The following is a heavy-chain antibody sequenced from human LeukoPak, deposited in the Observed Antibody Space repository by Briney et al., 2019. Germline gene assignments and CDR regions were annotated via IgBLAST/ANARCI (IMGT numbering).Heavy chain of an antibody. Sequence: GGSLRLSCSASGFTFNRYPMHWVRQAPGKGLEWVARIDYAGGGTYYADSVKGRFTISRDNVKNTLYLQMNSLRVEDTAVYYCARYDFVGPVTTGLDFWGQGTLVTVSS. CDR3: ARYDFVGPVTTGLDF. CDR2: IDYAGGGT. V-gene: IGHV3-74*01. D-gene: IGHD3/OR15-3a*01. J-gene: IGHJ4*02. CDR1: GFTFNRYP.